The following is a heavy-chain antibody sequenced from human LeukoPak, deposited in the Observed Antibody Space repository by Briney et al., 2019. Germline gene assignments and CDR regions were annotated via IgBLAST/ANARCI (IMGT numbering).Heavy chain of an antibody. CDR2: ISGDGGST. V-gene: IGHV3-43*02. CDR3: AKDLWIQLWLPVAFDY. Sequence: PGGSLRLSCAASGFTFDDYAMHWVRQAPGKGVEWVSLISGDGGSTYYADSVKGRFTISRDNSKNSLYLQMNSLRTEDTALYYCAKDLWIQLWLPVAFDYWGQGTLVTVSS. J-gene: IGHJ4*02. CDR1: GFTFDDYA. D-gene: IGHD5-18*01.